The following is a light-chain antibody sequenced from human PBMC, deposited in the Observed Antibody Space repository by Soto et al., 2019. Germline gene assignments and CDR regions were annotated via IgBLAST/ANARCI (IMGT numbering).Light chain of an antibody. CDR2: GTS. Sequence: EIVMTQPPASLSVSPGDSVTLSSRASQSVASNLAWYQQKPGQAPRLLIYGTSTRATGVPARFSGSGSGTDFTLTISSLQAADFAVYHCQHYNNWPITFGQGTRLEI. J-gene: IGKJ5*01. CDR3: QHYNNWPIT. CDR1: QSVASN. V-gene: IGKV3-15*01.